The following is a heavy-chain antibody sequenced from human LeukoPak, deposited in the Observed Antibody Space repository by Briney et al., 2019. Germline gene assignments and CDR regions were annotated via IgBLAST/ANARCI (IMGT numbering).Heavy chain of an antibody. CDR3: ARSYSTSWYSTDWFDP. V-gene: IGHV3-30*04. D-gene: IGHD6-13*01. Sequence: GTSLRLSCAASAFIFCRYAMHWVRQAPGKGLEWVAMISLDGTNRNYADSVEGRFTISRDNSKNTLYLQMSSVRPEDTAFYYCARSYSTSWYSTDWFDPWGQGTLVTVSS. CDR2: ISLDGTNR. J-gene: IGHJ5*02. CDR1: AFIFCRYA.